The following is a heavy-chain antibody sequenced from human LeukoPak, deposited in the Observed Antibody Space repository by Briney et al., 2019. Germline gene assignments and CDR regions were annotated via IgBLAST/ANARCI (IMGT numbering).Heavy chain of an antibody. J-gene: IGHJ4*02. D-gene: IGHD5-18*01. CDR2: ISGSGGST. V-gene: IGHV3-23*01. CDR3: ARGGDVDTAMVDGYFDY. CDR1: GYSISSGYY. Sequence: PSETLSLTCSVSGYSISSGYYWGWIRQPPGKGLEWIATISGSGGSTYYADSVKGRFTIFRDNSKNTLYLQMNSLRAEDTAVYYCARGGDVDTAMVDGYFDYWGQGTLVTVSS.